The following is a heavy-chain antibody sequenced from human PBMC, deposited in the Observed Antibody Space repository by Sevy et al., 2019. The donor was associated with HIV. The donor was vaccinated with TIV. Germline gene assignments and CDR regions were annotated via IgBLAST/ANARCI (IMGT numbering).Heavy chain of an antibody. V-gene: IGHV3-30*04. D-gene: IGHD4-17*01. CDR1: GFSFNKYA. Sequence: GGSLRLSCVASGFSFNKYAMHWVRQAPGKGLEWIGFISYDGRKKDYADSVKRRVTISRDDSKNTLYLQLDSLRGEDTAVYYCARDPDIGDYVLLFDYWGQGTLVTVSS. CDR3: ARDPDIGDYVLLFDY. CDR2: ISYDGRKK. J-gene: IGHJ4*02.